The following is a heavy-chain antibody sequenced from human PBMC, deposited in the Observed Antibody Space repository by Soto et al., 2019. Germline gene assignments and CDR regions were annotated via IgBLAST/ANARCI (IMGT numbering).Heavy chain of an antibody. Sequence: GGSLRLSCAASGFTFSSYAMSWVRQAQGQGLEWVSAISGSGCSTYYADSVKGRFTISRDQSKNTLYLQMKSLRAEDTAVYYCAKGGVLRLFEWDLDYWGQGTLVTVSS. V-gene: IGHV3-23*01. CDR3: AKGGVLRLFEWDLDY. CDR2: ISGSGCST. CDR1: GFTFSSYA. J-gene: IGHJ4*02. D-gene: IGHD3-3*01.